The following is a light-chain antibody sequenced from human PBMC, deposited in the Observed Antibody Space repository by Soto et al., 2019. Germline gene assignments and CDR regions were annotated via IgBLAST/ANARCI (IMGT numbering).Light chain of an antibody. Sequence: EIQMTQSASSLSASVGGRVTITCRASQSVNSDLNWYKQKAGKAPKIMSYDASSLESGVPSRFRGSGSGTEFTLTISSLKPDDFETYYCQHYNSYSEAFGQGTKVDIK. CDR3: QHYNSYSEA. CDR1: QSVNSD. V-gene: IGKV1-5*01. CDR2: DAS. J-gene: IGKJ1*01.